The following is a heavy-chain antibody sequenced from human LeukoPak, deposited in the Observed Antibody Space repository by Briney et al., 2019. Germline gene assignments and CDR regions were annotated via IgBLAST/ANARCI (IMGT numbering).Heavy chain of an antibody. D-gene: IGHD2-15*01. CDR2: INPNSGGT. J-gene: IGHJ5*01. CDR1: AYTFTGNY. CDR3: ARDHCSGGSCPFDS. Sequence: ASVKVSCKASAYTFTGNYMHWVRQAPGQGLEWMGWINPNSGGTNYAQKFQGRVTMTRDASMGTVYMELSRLRSDDTAVYYCARDHCSGGSCPFDSWGQGTLVTVSS. V-gene: IGHV1-2*02.